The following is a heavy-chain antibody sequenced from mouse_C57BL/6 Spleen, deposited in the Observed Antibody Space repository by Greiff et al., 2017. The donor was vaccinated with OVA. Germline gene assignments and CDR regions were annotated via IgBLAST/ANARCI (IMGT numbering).Heavy chain of an antibody. Sequence: QVQLKQPGAELVRPGTSVKLSCKASGYTFTSYWMHWVKQRPGQGLEWIGVIDPSDSYTNYNQKFKGKATLTVDTSSSTAYMQLSSLTSEDSAVYYCARWTTVVRYVDVWGTGTTVTVSS. CDR1: GYTFTSYW. J-gene: IGHJ1*03. V-gene: IGHV1-59*01. CDR2: IDPSDSYT. D-gene: IGHD1-1*01. CDR3: ARWTTVVRYVDV.